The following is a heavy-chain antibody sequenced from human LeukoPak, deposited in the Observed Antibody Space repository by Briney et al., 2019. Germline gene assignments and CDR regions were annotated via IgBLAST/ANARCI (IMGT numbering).Heavy chain of an antibody. Sequence: SETLSLTCAVYGGSFSGYYWSWIRQPPGKGLEWIGEINHSRSTNYNPSLKSRVTISVDTSKNQFSLKLSSVTAADTAVYYCATKRGYSYGPSPFDYWGQEPWSPSPQ. CDR3: ATKRGYSYGPSPFDY. CDR1: GGSFSGYY. J-gene: IGHJ4*01. V-gene: IGHV4-34*01. D-gene: IGHD5-18*01. CDR2: INHSRST.